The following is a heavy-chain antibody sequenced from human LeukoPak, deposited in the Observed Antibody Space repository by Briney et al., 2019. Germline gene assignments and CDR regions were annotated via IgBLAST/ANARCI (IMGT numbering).Heavy chain of an antibody. CDR1: GFTFSSYS. V-gene: IGHV3-48*01. CDR3: ARDRLPVDY. Sequence: GGSLRLSCAASGFTFSSYSMNWVRQAPGKGLEWVSGISPSGDITYYADSVKGRFTISRDNAKNSLYLQMNSLRAEDTAVYYCARDRLPVDYWGQGTLVTVSS. CDR2: ISPSGDIT. J-gene: IGHJ4*02.